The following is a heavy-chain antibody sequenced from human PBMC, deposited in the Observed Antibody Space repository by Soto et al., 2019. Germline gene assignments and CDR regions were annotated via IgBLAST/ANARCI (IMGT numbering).Heavy chain of an antibody. J-gene: IGHJ6*02. CDR2: INAGNGNR. Sequence: QVQLVQSGAEVKKPGASVKVSCKASGYTFTSYAMHWVRQAPGQRLEWMGWINAGNGNRKYSQKFQGRVTITRDTSASTAYMELSSLRSEDTAVYYCACEYCSGGSCPLYYGMDVWGQGTTVTVSS. CDR3: ACEYCSGGSCPLYYGMDV. D-gene: IGHD2-15*01. CDR1: GYTFTSYA. V-gene: IGHV1-3*01.